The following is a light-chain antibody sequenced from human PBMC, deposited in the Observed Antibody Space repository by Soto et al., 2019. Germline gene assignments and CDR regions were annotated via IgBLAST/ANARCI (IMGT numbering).Light chain of an antibody. CDR2: GAS. CDR1: RSVGNN. J-gene: IGKJ5*01. Sequence: EIVMTQSPATLPVSPGPRVTLSCRASRSVGNNRAGHQQNPGQPPRPLIYGASTRATGFPARFSGSGSGTEFPLPISGLQSEDFAVYSCQQYNGWPIPFGQGTRWRL. CDR3: QQYNGWPIP. V-gene: IGKV3-15*01.